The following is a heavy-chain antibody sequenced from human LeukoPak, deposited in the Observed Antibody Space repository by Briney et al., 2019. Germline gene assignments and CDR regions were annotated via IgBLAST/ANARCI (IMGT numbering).Heavy chain of an antibody. CDR3: ARDPNYDSSGYYPP. CDR2: ISGSGGST. D-gene: IGHD3-22*01. V-gene: IGHV3-23*01. Sequence: PGGSLRLSCAASGFTFSSYAMSWVRQAPGKGLEWVSGISGSGGSTYYADSVKGRFTISRDNSKNTLYLQMNSLRAEDTAVYYCARDPNYDSSGYYPPWGQGTLVTVSS. CDR1: GFTFSSYA. J-gene: IGHJ5*02.